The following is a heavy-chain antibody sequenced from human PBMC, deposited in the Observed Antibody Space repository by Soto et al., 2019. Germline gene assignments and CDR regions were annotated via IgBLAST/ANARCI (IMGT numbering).Heavy chain of an antibody. CDR2: IIPIFGTA. CDR3: AILSSGGSPNNHYGMDV. CDR1: GGTFSSYA. J-gene: IGHJ6*01. V-gene: IGHV1-69*13. Sequence: SVKVSCKASGGTFSSYAISWVRQAPGQGLEWMGGIIPIFGTANYAQKFQGRVTITADESTSTAYMELSSLRSEDTAVYYFAILSSGGSPNNHYGMDVWGQGTTVTVSS. D-gene: IGHD2-15*01.